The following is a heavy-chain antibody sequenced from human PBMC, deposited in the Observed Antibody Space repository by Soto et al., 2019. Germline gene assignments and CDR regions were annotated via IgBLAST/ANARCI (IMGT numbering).Heavy chain of an antibody. CDR1: GGSINNYY. CDR3: ARGLGGYDQLFDY. Sequence: LSLTCTVSGGSINNYYWSWIRQPAGKGLGWIGRIDTSGSTNYNPSLKSRVTMSVDTSKNQFSLKLSSVTAADTAVYYCARGLGGYDQLFDYWGQGTLVTVSS. D-gene: IGHD5-12*01. V-gene: IGHV4-4*07. J-gene: IGHJ4*02. CDR2: IDTSGST.